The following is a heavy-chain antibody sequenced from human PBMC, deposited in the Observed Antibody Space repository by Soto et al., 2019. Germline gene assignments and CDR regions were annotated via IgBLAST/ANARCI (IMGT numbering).Heavy chain of an antibody. CDR2: IFYSGTT. Sequence: PSETLSLTCTVSGGSITSGDYYWNWIRQSPGKGLEWIGHIFYSGTTDYNPSLTSRAAISLDTAKNQVSLELSSVTAADTAVYSCARDRRVSNSWSPGDSTCYGRGAWGQGSTVTVSS. V-gene: IGHV4-30-4*01. D-gene: IGHD2-2*01. CDR3: ARDRRVSNSWSPGDSTCYGRGA. J-gene: IGHJ6*02. CDR1: GGSITSGDYY.